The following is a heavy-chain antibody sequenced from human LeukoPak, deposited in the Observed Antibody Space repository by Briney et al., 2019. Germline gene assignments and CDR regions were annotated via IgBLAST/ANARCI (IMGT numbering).Heavy chain of an antibody. CDR1: GYTLTELS. CDR3: ARSWRVENYYDSRGYRFDY. J-gene: IGHJ4*02. V-gene: IGHV1-24*01. CDR2: FDPEDGET. D-gene: IGHD3-22*01. Sequence: GASVKVSCKVSGYTLTELSMHWVRQAPGKGLEWMGGFDPEDGETIYAQKFQGRVTMTEDTSTDTAYMELSSLRSEDTAVFYCARSWRVENYYDSRGYRFDYWGQGTLVTVSS.